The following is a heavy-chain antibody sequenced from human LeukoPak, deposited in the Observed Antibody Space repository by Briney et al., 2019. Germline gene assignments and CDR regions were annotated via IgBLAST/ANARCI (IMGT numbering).Heavy chain of an antibody. D-gene: IGHD3-22*01. J-gene: IGHJ4*02. CDR2: ISGSGGST. CDR1: GFTFSSYA. Sequence: GGSLRLSCAASGFTFSSYAMSWVRQAPGKGLEGVSAISGSGGSTYYADSVKGRFTISRDNSKNTLYLQMNSLRAEDTAVYYYAKSEGIRDYYDSSGYYYDYWGQGTLVTVSS. CDR3: AKSEGIRDYYDSSGYYYDY. V-gene: IGHV3-23*01.